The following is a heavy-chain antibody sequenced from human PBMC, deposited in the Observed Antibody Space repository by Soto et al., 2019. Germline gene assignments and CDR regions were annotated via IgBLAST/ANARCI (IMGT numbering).Heavy chain of an antibody. CDR3: ARGLYGSGSYTLDS. Sequence: GGSLRLSCAASGFTFSSYAMHWVRQAPGKGLEWVAVISYDGSDKYYADSVKGRFTISRDNSKDALYLQMNSLGIDDTSVYYCARGLYGSGSYTLDSWGQGPLVTVSS. CDR2: ISYDGSDK. CDR1: GFTFSSYA. J-gene: IGHJ4*02. V-gene: IGHV3-30-3*01. D-gene: IGHD3-10*01.